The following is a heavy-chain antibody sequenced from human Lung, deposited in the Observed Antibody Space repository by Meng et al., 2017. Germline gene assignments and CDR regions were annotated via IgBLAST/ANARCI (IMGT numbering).Heavy chain of an antibody. CDR3: TSVSVRILGDDK. Sequence: GESLKISCAASGFTFRNYWMNWIRQVPGKGLEWVANINPDGSGQFYVDSVKCRFTISRDNAKNSLSLQMDGLRGEDTAIYYCTSVSVRILGDDKWGQGTLVTVSS. CDR1: GFTFRNYW. V-gene: IGHV3-7*01. CDR2: INPDGSGQ. J-gene: IGHJ4*02. D-gene: IGHD3-9*01.